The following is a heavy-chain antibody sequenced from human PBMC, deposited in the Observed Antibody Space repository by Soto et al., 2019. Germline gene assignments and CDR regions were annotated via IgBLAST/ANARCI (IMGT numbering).Heavy chain of an antibody. V-gene: IGHV4-31*01. Sequence: QVQLQESGPGLVKPSQTLSLTCTVSGGSISSGSYYWSWIRQHPGKGLEWIGYIYYSESTYYNPSLTSQVTIAVDTSKNQFSLKLSSVTAAGTAGYYGARDQAIGGSSYWGQGTLVTVSS. CDR2: IYYSEST. J-gene: IGHJ4*02. CDR1: GGSISSGSYY. CDR3: ARDQAIGGSSY. D-gene: IGHD1-26*01.